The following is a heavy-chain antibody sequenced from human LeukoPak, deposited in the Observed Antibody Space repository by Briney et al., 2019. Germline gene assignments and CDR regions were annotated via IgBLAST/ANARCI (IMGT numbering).Heavy chain of an antibody. CDR1: GFTFSSYW. J-gene: IGHJ4*02. Sequence: GGSLRLSCAASGFTFSSYWMSWVRQAPGKGLEWVANIKQDGSEKYYVDSVKGRFTISRDNAKNSLYLQMNSLRAEDTAVYYCARVRTYYDFWSGYYGSGPFDYWGQGTLVTYSS. V-gene: IGHV3-7*03. D-gene: IGHD3-3*01. CDR3: ARVRTYYDFWSGYYGSGPFDY. CDR2: IKQDGSEK.